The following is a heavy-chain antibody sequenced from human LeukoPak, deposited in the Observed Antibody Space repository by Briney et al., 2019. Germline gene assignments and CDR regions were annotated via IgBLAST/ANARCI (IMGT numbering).Heavy chain of an antibody. CDR3: ARGPSGYHNT. Sequence: GGSLRLSCAASGFAFSSYSMNWVRQAPGKGLEWVSYISSSSSTIYYADSVKGRFTISRDNSKNTLYLQMNSLRAEDTAVYYCARGPSGYHNTGGQGTLVTVSS. CDR2: ISSSSSTI. CDR1: GFAFSSYS. V-gene: IGHV3-48*01. D-gene: IGHD5-12*01. J-gene: IGHJ4*02.